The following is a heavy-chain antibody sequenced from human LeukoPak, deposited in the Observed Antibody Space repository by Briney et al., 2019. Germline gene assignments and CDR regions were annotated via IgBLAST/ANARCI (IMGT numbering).Heavy chain of an antibody. CDR1: GFTFSSNA. CDR2: RSYDGSDE. Sequence: PGGSLRLSCAASGFTFSSNAMHWVRQAPGKGLEWVAVRSYDGSDEYYADSVKGRFTVSRDNSKNTLSLQMNSLRAEDTALYFCARDIWVGASYSGACDIWGQGTMVTVSS. J-gene: IGHJ3*02. V-gene: IGHV3-30*14. D-gene: IGHD1-26*01. CDR3: ARDIWVGASYSGACDI.